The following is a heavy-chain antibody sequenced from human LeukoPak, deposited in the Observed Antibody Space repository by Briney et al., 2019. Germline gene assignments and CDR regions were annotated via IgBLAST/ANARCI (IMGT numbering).Heavy chain of an antibody. CDR2: ISYDGSNK. D-gene: IGHD3-22*01. V-gene: IGHV3-30*04. CDR1: GFTFSSYA. Sequence: GGSLRLSCAASGFTFSSYAMHWVRQAPGKGLEWVAVISYDGSNKYYADSVKGRFTISRDNSKNTLYLQMNSLRAEDTAVYYCARTYYYDSSGSYWGQGTLVTVSS. CDR3: ARTYYYDSSGSY. J-gene: IGHJ4*02.